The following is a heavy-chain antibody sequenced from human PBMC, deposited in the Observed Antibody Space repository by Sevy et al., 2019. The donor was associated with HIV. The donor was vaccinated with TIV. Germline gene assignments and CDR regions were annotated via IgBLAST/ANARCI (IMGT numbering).Heavy chain of an antibody. J-gene: IGHJ5*02. CDR3: ARISTVRGKFNWYDP. D-gene: IGHD3-10*01. CDR1: GYTFDSYG. V-gene: IGHV1-18*01. CDR2: IGAYNGNI. Sequence: ASVKVSCKASGYTFDSYGISWVRQAPGQGLEWMGWIGAYNGNIKYAQNIQDRVTMITDASTSTAYMELRSLRSDDTAVYFCARISTVRGKFNWYDPWGQGTLVTVSS.